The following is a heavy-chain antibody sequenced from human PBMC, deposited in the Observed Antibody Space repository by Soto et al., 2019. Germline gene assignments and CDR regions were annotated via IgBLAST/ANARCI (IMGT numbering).Heavy chain of an antibody. CDR3: ASLYSSGWYKDDAFDI. Sequence: GGSLRLSCAASGFTFSSYGMHWVRQAPGKGLEWVAVIWYDGSNKYYADSVKGRFTISRDNSKNTLYLQMNSLRAEDTAVYYCASLYSSGWYKDDAFDIWGQGTMVTVSS. CDR2: IWYDGSNK. V-gene: IGHV3-33*01. CDR1: GFTFSSYG. D-gene: IGHD6-19*01. J-gene: IGHJ3*02.